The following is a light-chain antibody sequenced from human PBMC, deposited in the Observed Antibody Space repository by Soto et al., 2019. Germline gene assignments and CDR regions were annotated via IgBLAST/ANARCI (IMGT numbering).Light chain of an antibody. Sequence: DIQMTQSPSFLSASVGDRVTITWRASQSIGKHLNWYQQKPGKAPKFLIYGASTLQSGVPSRFTGSGSGTDFTLTVNSLQPEDFATYYCQQSYSSPTTFGQGTRLEIK. J-gene: IGKJ5*01. CDR1: QSIGKH. CDR2: GAS. CDR3: QQSYSSPTT. V-gene: IGKV1-39*01.